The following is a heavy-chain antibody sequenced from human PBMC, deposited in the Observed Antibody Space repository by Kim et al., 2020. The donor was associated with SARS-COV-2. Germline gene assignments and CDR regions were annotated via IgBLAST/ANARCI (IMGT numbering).Heavy chain of an antibody. Sequence: SETLSLTCTVSGGSISSYYWSWIRQPPGKGLEWIGYIYYSGSTNYNPSLKSRVTISVDTSKNQFSLKLSSVTAADTAVYYCARHPSYLYDISPYYFDYWGQGTLVTVSS. V-gene: IGHV4-59*08. D-gene: IGHD3-22*01. CDR2: IYYSGST. CDR3: ARHPSYLYDISPYYFDY. J-gene: IGHJ4*02. CDR1: GGSISSYY.